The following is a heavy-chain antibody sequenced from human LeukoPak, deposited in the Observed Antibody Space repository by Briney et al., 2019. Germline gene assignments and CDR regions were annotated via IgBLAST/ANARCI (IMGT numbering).Heavy chain of an antibody. D-gene: IGHD5-24*01. CDR1: GGSIISHY. V-gene: IGHV4-59*11. Sequence: SETLSFTCTVSGGSIISHYWSWIRQPPGKGLEWIGYIYYSGSTNYNPSLKSRVTISVDTSKNQFSLKLSSVTAADTAVYYCARVAGRWLPARYFDYWGQGTLVTVSS. J-gene: IGHJ4*02. CDR2: IYYSGST. CDR3: ARVAGRWLPARYFDY.